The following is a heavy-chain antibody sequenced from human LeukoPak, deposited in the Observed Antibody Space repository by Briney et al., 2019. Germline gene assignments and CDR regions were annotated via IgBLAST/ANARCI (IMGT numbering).Heavy chain of an antibody. CDR2: IIPILGIA. J-gene: IGHJ3*02. D-gene: IGHD3-3*01. CDR3: ARVQQGEWLLHRAFDI. Sequence: SVKVSCKASGGTFSSYAISWVRQAPGQGLEWMGRIIPILGIANYAQKFQGRVTITADKSTSTAYMELSSLRSEDTAVYYCARVQQGEWLLHRAFDIWGQGTMVTVSS. CDR1: GGTFSSYA. V-gene: IGHV1-69*04.